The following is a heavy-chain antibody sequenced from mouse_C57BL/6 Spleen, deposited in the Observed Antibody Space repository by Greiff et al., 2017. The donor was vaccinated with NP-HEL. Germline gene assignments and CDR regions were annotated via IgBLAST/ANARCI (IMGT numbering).Heavy chain of an antibody. CDR3: ARMAWEDAMDY. CDR2: ISSGSSTI. D-gene: IGHD4-1*01. Sequence: EVKLMESGGGLVKPGGSLKLSCAASGFTFSDYGMHWVRQAPEKGLEWVAYISSGSSTIYYADTVKGRFTISRDNAKNTLFLQMTSLRSEDTAMYYCARMAWEDAMDYWGQGTSVTVSS. CDR1: GFTFSDYG. V-gene: IGHV5-17*01. J-gene: IGHJ4*01.